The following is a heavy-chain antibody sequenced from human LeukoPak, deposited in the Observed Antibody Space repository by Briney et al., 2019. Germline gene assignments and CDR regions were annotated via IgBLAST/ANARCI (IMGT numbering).Heavy chain of an antibody. Sequence: PGGSLRLSCAASGFTFSSYSMNWVRQAPGKGLEWVSYISSSSSTMYYAGSVKGRFTISRDNAKNSLYLQMNSLRAEDTAVYYCARGYSSSWFLGAFDIWGQGTMVTVSS. CDR1: GFTFSSYS. J-gene: IGHJ3*02. CDR3: ARGYSSSWFLGAFDI. D-gene: IGHD6-13*01. CDR2: ISSSSSTM. V-gene: IGHV3-48*04.